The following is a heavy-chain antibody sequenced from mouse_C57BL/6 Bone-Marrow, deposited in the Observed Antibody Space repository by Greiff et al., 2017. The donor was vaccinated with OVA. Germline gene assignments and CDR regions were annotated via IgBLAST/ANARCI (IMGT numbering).Heavy chain of an antibody. CDR1: GYTFTSYW. CDR2: IYPGNSDT. V-gene: IGHV1-5*01. Sequence: EVQRVESGTVLARPGASVKMSCKTSGYTFTSYWMHWVKQRPGQGLEWIGAIYPGNSDTSYNQKFKGKAKLTAVTSASTAYMELSSLTNEDSAVYYCTMDLLWLRREAYWGQGTLVTVSA. CDR3: TMDLLWLRREAY. J-gene: IGHJ3*01. D-gene: IGHD2-2*01.